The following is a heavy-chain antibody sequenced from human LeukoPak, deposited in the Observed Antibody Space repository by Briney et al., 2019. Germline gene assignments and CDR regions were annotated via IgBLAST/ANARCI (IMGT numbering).Heavy chain of an antibody. CDR2: IYNSGGT. CDR3: ARASVLLSADY. Sequence: SETLPLTCTVSGDSISSNYWSWIRQSPGKGLEWIGYIYNSGGTKYNPSLKSRLTISVDTSKNQFSLNLSSVTAADTAVYYCARASVLLSADYWGQGTLVTVSS. V-gene: IGHV4-59*01. CDR1: GDSISSNY. J-gene: IGHJ4*02. D-gene: IGHD3-16*01.